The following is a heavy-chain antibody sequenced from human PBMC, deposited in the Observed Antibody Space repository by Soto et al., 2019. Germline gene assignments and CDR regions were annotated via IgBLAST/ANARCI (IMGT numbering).Heavy chain of an antibody. V-gene: IGHV3-23*01. Sequence: PGGSLRISCAASGFTFSSYAMSWVRQAPGKGLEWVSAISGSGGSTYYADSVKGRFTISRDNSKNTLYLQMNSLRAEDTAVYYWAFVCHDYSQYGIYFRAQHTTVPVS. CDR1: GFTFSSYA. CDR2: ISGSGGST. D-gene: IGHD3-16*01. J-gene: IGHJ6*02. CDR3: AFVCHDYSQYGIYF.